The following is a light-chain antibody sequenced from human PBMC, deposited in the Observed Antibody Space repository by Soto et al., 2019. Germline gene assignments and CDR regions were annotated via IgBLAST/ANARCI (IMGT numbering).Light chain of an antibody. CDR2: DAS. CDR3: QQYHSYWT. Sequence: DIQMTQSPSTLPASVGDRVTITCRASQSIRSRLAWFQRKPGKAPKLLIYDASTLESGVPQRFSGSGSGTEFTLTISSMKTDDFSTYYCQQYHSYWTFGQGTKVDIK. CDR1: QSIRSR. V-gene: IGKV1-5*01. J-gene: IGKJ1*01.